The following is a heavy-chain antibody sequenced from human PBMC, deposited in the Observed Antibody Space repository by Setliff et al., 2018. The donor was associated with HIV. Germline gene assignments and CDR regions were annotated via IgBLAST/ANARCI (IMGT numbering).Heavy chain of an antibody. V-gene: IGHV4-34*01. D-gene: IGHD4-17*01. CDR1: GGSFSGSY. CDR2: IYHNGNT. CDR3: ASCIFGDYARYFDL. J-gene: IGHJ2*01. Sequence: PSETLSLTCAVYGGSFSGSYWSWIRQPPGKGLEWIANIYHNGNTYYNPSLKSRVTISVDTSRTHFSLKVSSVTAADTAVYYCASCIFGDYARYFDLWGRGTQVTVSS.